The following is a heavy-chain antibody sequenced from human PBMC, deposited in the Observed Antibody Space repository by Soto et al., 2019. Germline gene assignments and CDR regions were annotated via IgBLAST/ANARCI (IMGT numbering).Heavy chain of an antibody. Sequence: EVQLLESGGGLVQPGGSLRLYCAASGFTFSSYAMSWVRKAPGKGLEWVSAISGSGGSTYYADSVKGRFTISRDNSKNTLYLQMNSLRAEDTAVYYCATLTGYSGYDGTDDYWGQGTLVTVSS. CDR3: ATLTGYSGYDGTDDY. CDR1: GFTFSSYA. J-gene: IGHJ4*02. CDR2: ISGSGGST. D-gene: IGHD5-12*01. V-gene: IGHV3-23*01.